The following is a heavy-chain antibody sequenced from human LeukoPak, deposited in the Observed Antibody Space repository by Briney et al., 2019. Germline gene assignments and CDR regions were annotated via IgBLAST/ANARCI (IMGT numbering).Heavy chain of an antibody. D-gene: IGHD3-10*01. J-gene: IGHJ3*02. CDR3: ARDHPYYGSGRQDDAFDI. V-gene: IGHV1-2*02. CDR1: GYTFTGYY. Sequence: ASVKVSCKASGYTFTGYYMHWVRQAPGQGLEWMGWINPNSGGTNYAQKFQARVTMTRDTSISTAYMELSRLRSDDPAVYYCARDHPYYGSGRQDDAFDIWGQGTMVTVSS. CDR2: INPNSGGT.